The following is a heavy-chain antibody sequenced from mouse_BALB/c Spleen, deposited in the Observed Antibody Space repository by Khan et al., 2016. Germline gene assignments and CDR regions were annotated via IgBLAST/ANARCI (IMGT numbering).Heavy chain of an antibody. CDR1: GFTFSDAW. V-gene: IGHV6-6*01. J-gene: IGHJ2*01. D-gene: IGHD2-12*01. CDR3: NTRLR. Sequence: EVKLVVSGGGLVQPGGSMKLSCAASGFTFSDAWMDWVRQSPEKGLEWVAEIRSKANNHAKYDDESVKGRFTISRDDSTSSVYLQMNSFRAEDAGIYYCNTRLRWGQGTTLTVSS. CDR2: IRSKANNHAK.